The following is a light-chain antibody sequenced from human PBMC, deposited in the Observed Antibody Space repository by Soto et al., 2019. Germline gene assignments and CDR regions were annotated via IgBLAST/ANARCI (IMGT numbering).Light chain of an antibody. J-gene: IGLJ1*01. Sequence: QSVLTKPPSVSGSPGQSVTISCTGTSSDVGKYDRVSWYQQPPGTAPKLIIYEVTNRPSGVPARFSGSKSGNTASLTISGLQAEDEADYYRSSYTSTSRYVFGAGTKVTVL. CDR1: SSDVGKYDR. CDR2: EVT. V-gene: IGLV2-18*02. CDR3: SSYTSTSRYV.